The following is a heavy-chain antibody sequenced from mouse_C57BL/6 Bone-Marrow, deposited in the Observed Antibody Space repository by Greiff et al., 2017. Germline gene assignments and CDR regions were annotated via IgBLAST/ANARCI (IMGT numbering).Heavy chain of an antibody. D-gene: IGHD2-12*01. CDR3: AREVTYDV. V-gene: IGHV5-4*01. Sequence: EVHLVESGGGLVKPGGSLKLSCAASGFTFSSYAMSWVRQTPEKRLEWVATISDGGSYTYYPDNVKGRVTISRDNAKNNLYLQMSHLKSEDTAMYDCAREVTYDVWGTGTTVTVSS. J-gene: IGHJ1*03. CDR1: GFTFSSYA. CDR2: ISDGGSYT.